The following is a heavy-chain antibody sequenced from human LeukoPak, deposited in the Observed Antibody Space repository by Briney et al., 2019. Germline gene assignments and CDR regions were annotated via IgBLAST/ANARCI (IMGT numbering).Heavy chain of an antibody. CDR2: IYYSGST. J-gene: IGHJ6*02. CDR1: GGSISSGGYY. CDR3: ARKTFVVEGYGMDV. D-gene: IGHD2-21*01. V-gene: IGHV4-30-4*08. Sequence: SETLSLTCTVSGGSISSGGYYWSWIRQPPGKGLEWIGYIYYSGSTYYNPSLKSRVTISVDTSKNQFSLSLSSVTAADTAVYYCARKTFVVEGYGMDVWGQGTTVTVSS.